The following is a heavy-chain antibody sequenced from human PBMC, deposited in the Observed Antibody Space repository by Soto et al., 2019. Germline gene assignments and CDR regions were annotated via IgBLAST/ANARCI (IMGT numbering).Heavy chain of an antibody. J-gene: IGHJ6*02. CDR1: GFTFSSYS. D-gene: IGHD6-13*01. CDR3: AKGIAAMDV. Sequence: GGSLRLSXAASGFTFSSYSMSWVRQAPGQGLEWVASITGSGGKTYYADSVKGRFTISRDNSKNTVYLQMNSLRADDTAVYYCAKGIAAMDVWGQGTTVTVSS. V-gene: IGHV3-23*01. CDR2: ITGSGGKT.